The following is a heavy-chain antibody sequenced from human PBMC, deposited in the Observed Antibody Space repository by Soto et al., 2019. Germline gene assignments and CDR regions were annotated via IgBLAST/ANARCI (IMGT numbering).Heavy chain of an antibody. CDR2: INPNSGGT. V-gene: IGHV1-2*04. CDR1: GYTFTGYY. D-gene: IGHD2-2*01. CDR3: ARGYCSSTSCYASYYHYGMDV. J-gene: IGHJ6*02. Sequence: ASVKVSCKASGYTFTGYYMHWVRQAPGQGLEWMGWINPNSGGTNYAQKFQGWVTMTRDTSISTAYMELSRLRSDDTAVYYCARGYCSSTSCYASYYHYGMDVWGQGTTVTVSS.